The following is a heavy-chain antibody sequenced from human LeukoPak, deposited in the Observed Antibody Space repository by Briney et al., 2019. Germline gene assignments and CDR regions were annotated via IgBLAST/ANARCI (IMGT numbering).Heavy chain of an antibody. CDR2: INLGGST. D-gene: IGHD6-6*01. J-gene: IGHJ4*02. Sequence: NPSETLSLTCALYGGSFNGYSWSWIRQSPGKGLEWIGEINLGGSTNYNPSLKSRVTMTIDTSKKEVSLKLTSVTASDTSIYFCATSSKVVRPDSWDYWGQGTLVTVSS. V-gene: IGHV4-34*01. CDR1: GGSFNGYS. CDR3: ATSSKVVRPDSWDY.